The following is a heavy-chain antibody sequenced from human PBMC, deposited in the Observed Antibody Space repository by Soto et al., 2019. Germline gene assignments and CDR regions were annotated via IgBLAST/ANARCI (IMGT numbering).Heavy chain of an antibody. D-gene: IGHD3-10*01. CDR1: GFTFTSSA. V-gene: IGHV1-58*01. Sequence: ASVKVSCKASGFTFTSSAVQRVRQARGQRLEWIGWIVVGSGNTNYAQKFQERVTITRDMSTSTAYMELSSLRSEDTAVYYCAAAVFALEVDAFDIWGQGTMVTVSS. CDR2: IVVGSGNT. CDR3: AAAVFALEVDAFDI. J-gene: IGHJ3*02.